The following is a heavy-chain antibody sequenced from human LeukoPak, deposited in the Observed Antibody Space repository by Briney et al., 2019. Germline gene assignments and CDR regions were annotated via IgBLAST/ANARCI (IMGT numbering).Heavy chain of an antibody. V-gene: IGHV3-23*01. CDR2: ISGSGGST. Sequence: GGSLRLSCAASGFTFSSYAMSWVRQAPGKGLEWVSAISGSGGSTYYADSVKGRFTISRDNSKNTLYLQMNSLKTEDTAVYYCTTEIVGATEVDYWGQGTLVTVSS. D-gene: IGHD1-26*01. J-gene: IGHJ4*02. CDR1: GFTFSSYA. CDR3: TTEIVGATEVDY.